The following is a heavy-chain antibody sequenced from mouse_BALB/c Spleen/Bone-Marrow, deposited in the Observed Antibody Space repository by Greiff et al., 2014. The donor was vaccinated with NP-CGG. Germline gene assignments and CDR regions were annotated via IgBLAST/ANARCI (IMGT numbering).Heavy chain of an antibody. CDR1: GFSLTSYG. CDR2: IWSGGST. CDR3: ARNWGYGYLFYAMDY. Sequence: VQLQQSGPGLVQPSQSLSITCTVSGFSLTSYGVHWVRQSPGEGLEWLGVIWSGGSTDYDAAFISRLSISKDNSKSQVFFKMNSLQADDTAIYYCARNWGYGYLFYAMDYWGQGTSVTVSS. J-gene: IGHJ4*01. D-gene: IGHD1-2*01. V-gene: IGHV2-4-1*01.